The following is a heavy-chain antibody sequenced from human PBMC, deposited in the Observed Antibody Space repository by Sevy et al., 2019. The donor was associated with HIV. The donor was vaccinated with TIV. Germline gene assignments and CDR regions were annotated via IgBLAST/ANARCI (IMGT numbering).Heavy chain of an antibody. CDR3: VRGDDYSSGWAQAGGDF. CDR2: ISGSADRV. D-gene: IGHD6-19*01. CDR1: GFIFRDYY. V-gene: IGHV3-11*01. Sequence: GGSLRLSCAASGFIFRDYYFNWVRQAPGKGLEWVSYISGSADRVYYADSVKGRFSISRDDTDNLLYLQMNTLKAEDTATYFWVRGDDYSSGWAQAGGDFWGQGTQVTVSS. J-gene: IGHJ4*02.